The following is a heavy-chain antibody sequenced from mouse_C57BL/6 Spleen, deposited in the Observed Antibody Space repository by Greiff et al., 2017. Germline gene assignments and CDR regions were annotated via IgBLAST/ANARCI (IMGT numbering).Heavy chain of an antibody. Sequence: EVQVVESGGGLVKPGGSLKLSCAASGFTFSDYGMHWVRQAPEKGLEWVAYISSGSSTIYYADTVKGRFTISRDNAKNTLFLQMTSLRSEDTAMYYCARGGYYVNYYAMDYWGQGTSVTVSS. V-gene: IGHV5-17*01. J-gene: IGHJ4*01. CDR2: ISSGSSTI. D-gene: IGHD2-3*01. CDR1: GFTFSDYG. CDR3: ARGGYYVNYYAMDY.